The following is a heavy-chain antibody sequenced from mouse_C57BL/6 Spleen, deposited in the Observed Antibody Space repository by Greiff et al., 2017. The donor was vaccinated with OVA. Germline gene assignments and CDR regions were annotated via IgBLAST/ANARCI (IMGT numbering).Heavy chain of an antibody. CDR1: GYTFTDYY. V-gene: IGHV1-26*01. CDR2: INPNNGGT. J-gene: IGHJ2*01. Sequence: EVQLQQSGPELVKPGASVKISCKASGYTFTDYYMNWVKQSHGKSLEWIGDINPNNGGTSYNQKFKGKATLTVDKSSSTAYMELRSLTSEDSAVYYCAINWAMYYFDYWGQGTTLTVSS. D-gene: IGHD4-1*01. CDR3: AINWAMYYFDY.